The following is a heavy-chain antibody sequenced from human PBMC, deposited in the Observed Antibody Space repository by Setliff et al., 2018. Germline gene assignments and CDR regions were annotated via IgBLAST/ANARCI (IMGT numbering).Heavy chain of an antibody. CDR3: ARLGAPASHDAFDV. Sequence: GESLKISWKGSGYRCTTYGIGWVRQMPGKGLEWMGIVFSGDSDTRYSPSFQGQVTMSADKSINTAYLHWSSLTASDTAMYYCARLGAPASHDAFDVWGQGTMVTVS. D-gene: IGHD6-25*01. CDR2: VFSGDSDT. CDR1: GYRCTTYG. V-gene: IGHV5-51*01. J-gene: IGHJ3*01.